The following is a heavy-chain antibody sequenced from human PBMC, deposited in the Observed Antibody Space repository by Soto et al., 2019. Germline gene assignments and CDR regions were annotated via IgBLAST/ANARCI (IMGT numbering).Heavy chain of an antibody. CDR2: ISSGSSYI. D-gene: IGHD3-9*01. V-gene: IGHV3-21*06. CDR1: GFTFSSYS. CDR3: ERDRSQYYDILTGYTEQGAFVI. J-gene: IGHJ3*02. Sequence: EVQLVESGGGLVKPGGSLRLSCAASGFTFSSYSMNWVRQAPGKGLEWVSSISSGSSYIYYADSVKGRFTISRDNAKNSLSLQMNSLIAEDTAVYYCERDRSQYYDILTGYTEQGAFVIWGQGTMVTVSS.